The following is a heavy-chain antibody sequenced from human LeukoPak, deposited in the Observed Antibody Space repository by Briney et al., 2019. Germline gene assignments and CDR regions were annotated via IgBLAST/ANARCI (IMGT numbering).Heavy chain of an antibody. CDR3: AREVNYYDSSGFDY. CDR1: GGSITGYY. CDR2: IYYSGST. V-gene: IGHV4-59*01. Sequence: SETLSLTCTVSGGSITGYYWNWIRQPPGKGLEWIGYIYYSGSTNYNPSLKSRVTISVDTSKNQFSLKLSSVTAADTAVYYCAREVNYYDSSGFDYWGQGTLVTVSS. J-gene: IGHJ4*02. D-gene: IGHD3-22*01.